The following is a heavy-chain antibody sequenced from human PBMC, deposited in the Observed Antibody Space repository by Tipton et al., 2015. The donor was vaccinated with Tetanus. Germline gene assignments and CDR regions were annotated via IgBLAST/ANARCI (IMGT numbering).Heavy chain of an antibody. CDR3: ARMSTEASTGAFDI. V-gene: IGHV3-21*01. J-gene: IGHJ3*02. Sequence: SLRLSCAVSGFTFNRFAMNWVRQAPGKGLEWVSSISSTSSYIYYADSVKGRFTISRDNAKNSLYLQMNSLRAEDTAMYYCARMSTEASTGAFDIWGQGTVVTVSS. CDR1: GFTFNRFA. D-gene: IGHD1-26*01. CDR2: ISSTSSYI.